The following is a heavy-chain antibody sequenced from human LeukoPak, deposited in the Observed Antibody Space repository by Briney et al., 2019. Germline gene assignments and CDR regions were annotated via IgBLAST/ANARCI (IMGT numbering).Heavy chain of an antibody. CDR1: GFTFSDYY. CDR2: ISSSGSTL. J-gene: IGHJ6*02. CDR3: ARDTTYYYGSGSFYGMDV. D-gene: IGHD3-10*01. Sequence: PGGSLRLSCAASGFTFSDYYMSWIRQAPGKGLEWVSYISSSGSTLYYADSVKGRFTISRDNAKNSLYLQMNSLRAEDTAVYYCARDTTYYYGSGSFYGMDVWGQGTTVTVSS. V-gene: IGHV3-11*01.